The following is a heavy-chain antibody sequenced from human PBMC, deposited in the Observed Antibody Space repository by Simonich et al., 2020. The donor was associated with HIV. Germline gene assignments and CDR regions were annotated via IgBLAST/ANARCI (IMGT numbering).Heavy chain of an antibody. CDR3: ARRPPITGRGFDI. Sequence: QVHLQQWGAGLLKPSETLSITCAVYGGSFSGYFWSWIRQPPGKGLEWIGEISHSGSTDYNPSLKSRVTISVDTSKNQFSLKLSSVTAADTAMYYCARRPPITGRGFDIWGQGTMVTVSS. J-gene: IGHJ3*02. CDR1: GGSFSGYF. V-gene: IGHV4-34*01. CDR2: ISHSGST. D-gene: IGHD3-10*01.